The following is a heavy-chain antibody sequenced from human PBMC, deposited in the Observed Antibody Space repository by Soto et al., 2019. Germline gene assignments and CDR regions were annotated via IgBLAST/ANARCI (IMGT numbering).Heavy chain of an antibody. V-gene: IGHV1-46*04. Sequence: QVQLVQSGAEVKKPGASVKLSCKASGYTFTSYYIHWVRQAPGQGLEWIGIINPNGGSTNYAYTLKSRLTVNRDTSTATVYMELGALTSEDTAVYYCARGLGLGDYWGQGTLVTVSS. CDR1: GYTFTSYY. D-gene: IGHD3-9*01. J-gene: IGHJ4*02. CDR3: ARGLGLGDY. CDR2: INPNGGST.